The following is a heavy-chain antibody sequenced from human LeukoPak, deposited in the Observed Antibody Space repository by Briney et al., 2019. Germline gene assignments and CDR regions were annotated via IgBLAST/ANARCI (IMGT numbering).Heavy chain of an antibody. Sequence: PSETLSLTCTVSGGSISSSSYYWGWIRQPPGKGLEWIGSIYYSGSTYYNPSLKSRVTISVDTSKNQFSLKLSSVTAADTAVYYCARVPRTQYGSGTYWGLNWFDPWGQGTLVTVSS. CDR3: ARVPRTQYGSGTYWGLNWFDP. CDR1: GGSISSSSYY. D-gene: IGHD3-10*01. J-gene: IGHJ5*02. V-gene: IGHV4-39*01. CDR2: IYYSGST.